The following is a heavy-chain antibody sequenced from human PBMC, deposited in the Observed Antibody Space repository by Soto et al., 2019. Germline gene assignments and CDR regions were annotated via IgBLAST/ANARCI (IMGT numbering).Heavy chain of an antibody. V-gene: IGHV1-2*04. CDR1: VYTFTGYY. CDR3: ARSPYYYDSSGYYAH. D-gene: IGHD3-22*01. Sequence: ASVKFTCKASVYTFTGYYMHWVRQAPGQGLEWMGWINPNSGGTNYAQKFQGWVTMTRDTSISTAYMELSRLRSDDTAVYYCARSPYYYDSSGYYAHWGQGTLV. J-gene: IGHJ4*02. CDR2: INPNSGGT.